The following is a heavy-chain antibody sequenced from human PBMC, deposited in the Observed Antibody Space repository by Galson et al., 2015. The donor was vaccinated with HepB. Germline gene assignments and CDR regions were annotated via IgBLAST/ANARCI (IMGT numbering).Heavy chain of an antibody. Sequence: SVKVSCKASGYTFTDYYMHWVRQAPGQGLEWMGWINPNRGGTNYAQKFQGRVTTTRDTSIGTAYMELSRLRSDDTAVYYCARAENDYDFWSGYYTEGYFDYWGQGTLVTVSS. CDR1: GYTFTDYY. CDR2: INPNRGGT. D-gene: IGHD3-3*01. V-gene: IGHV1-2*02. CDR3: ARAENDYDFWSGYYTEGYFDY. J-gene: IGHJ4*02.